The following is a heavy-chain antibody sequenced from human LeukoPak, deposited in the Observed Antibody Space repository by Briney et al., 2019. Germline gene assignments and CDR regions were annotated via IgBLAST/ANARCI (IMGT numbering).Heavy chain of an antibody. Sequence: ASVKVSCKASGYTFTGYYVHWVRQAPGQGLEWMGRISPNSGDTNHAQKFQGRVTMTRDTSSSTAYMELIRLRSDDTAVYYCARSGVDTYGLQASGDFDYWGQGILVTVSS. CDR1: GYTFTGYY. J-gene: IGHJ4*02. D-gene: IGHD5-18*01. CDR2: ISPNSGDT. CDR3: ARSGVDTYGLQASGDFDY. V-gene: IGHV1-2*06.